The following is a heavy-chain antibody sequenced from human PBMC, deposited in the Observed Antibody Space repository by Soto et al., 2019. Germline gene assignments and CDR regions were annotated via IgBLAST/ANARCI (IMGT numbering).Heavy chain of an antibody. CDR3: AKDRVDYGTNGVCYGLEYYGSGSGFDY. CDR2: ITGGGGHT. D-gene: IGHD3-10*01. CDR1: GFTFTSYA. V-gene: IGHV3-23*01. J-gene: IGHJ4*02. Sequence: EVQLLESGGGLVQPGGSLRLSCAASGFTFTSYAMTWVRQAPGKGLEWVSTITGGGGHTYYADSVKGRFTISRDTSKKTLYLQMSSLRAEDTAVYYCAKDRVDYGTNGVCYGLEYYGSGSGFDYWGQGTLVTVSS.